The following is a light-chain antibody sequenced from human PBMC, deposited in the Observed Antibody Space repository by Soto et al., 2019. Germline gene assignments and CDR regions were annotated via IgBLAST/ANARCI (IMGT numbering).Light chain of an antibody. CDR3: QQYESTPPT. Sequence: DIVMTQSPDSLAVSLGERATINCKSSQSVLYSSNNKNYLAWYQQRPGQPPKLLIYWASTRESGVPDRFSGSGSGTDFTLTITSLQAEDVAVDYCQQYESTPPTFGQATKLEIK. CDR1: QSVLYSSNNKNY. CDR2: WAS. V-gene: IGKV4-1*01. J-gene: IGKJ2*01.